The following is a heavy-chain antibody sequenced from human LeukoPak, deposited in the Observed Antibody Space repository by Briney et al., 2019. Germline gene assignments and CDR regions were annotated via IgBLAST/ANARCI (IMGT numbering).Heavy chain of an antibody. CDR1: GFSFSDYY. J-gene: IGHJ4*02. D-gene: IGHD4-11*01. CDR3: VRLYDDYTNGHFDS. V-gene: IGHV3-11*04. CDR2: ISNTGTTI. Sequence: GGSLRLSCAASGFSFSDYYMSWIRQAPGKGLEWISYISNTGTTIYYADSVKGRFTISRDNAKNSLYLQLNSLRAEDTAVYYCVRLYDDYTNGHFDSWGQGTLVTVSS.